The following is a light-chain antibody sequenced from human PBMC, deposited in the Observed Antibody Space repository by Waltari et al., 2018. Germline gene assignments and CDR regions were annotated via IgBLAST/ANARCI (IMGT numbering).Light chain of an antibody. J-gene: IGLJ3*02. V-gene: IGLV2-23*02. CDR3: CSYAGSAISV. CDR2: DVN. Sequence: QSALTQTAAVSGSPGQSITISCPGTTSAVGKYNLVSWYQQHPGKAPTLIIYDVNKRPSGVSNRFSGSKSGNTASLTISGLQAADEAEYYCCSYAGSAISVFGGGTKLTVL. CDR1: TSAVGKYNL.